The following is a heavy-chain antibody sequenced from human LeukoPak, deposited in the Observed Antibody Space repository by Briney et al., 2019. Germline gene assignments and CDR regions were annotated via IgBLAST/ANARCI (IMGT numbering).Heavy chain of an antibody. Sequence: GASVKVSCKASGYTFTSYYMHWVRQAPGQGLEWMGGIIPMFERQNDAQRFRDRVTITADESSSTVYMELSSLRFDDTAVYYCARGMSTNRPTYRTGLAYWGQGTLVTVSS. J-gene: IGHJ4*02. CDR1: GYTFTSYY. V-gene: IGHV1-69*13. D-gene: IGHD7-27*01. CDR3: ARGMSTNRPTYRTGLAY. CDR2: IIPMFERQ.